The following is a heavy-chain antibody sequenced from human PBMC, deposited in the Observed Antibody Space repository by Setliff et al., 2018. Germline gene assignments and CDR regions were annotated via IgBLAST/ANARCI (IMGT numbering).Heavy chain of an antibody. CDR3: ARDGLYHSSGYYGNWFDP. CDR2: IIPIRGAA. CDR1: GGTFSNSA. Sequence: SVKVSCKAFGGTFSNSAINWVRQAPGQGLEWMGGIIPIRGAADYAQKFQGKVIITADGSTSTAYMELTSLRSDDAAVYYCARDGLYHSSGYYGNWFDPWGQGTLVTVSS. D-gene: IGHD3-22*01. V-gene: IGHV1-69*13. J-gene: IGHJ5*02.